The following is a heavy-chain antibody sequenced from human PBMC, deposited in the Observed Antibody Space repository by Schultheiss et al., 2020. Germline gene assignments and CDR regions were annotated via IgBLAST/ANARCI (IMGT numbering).Heavy chain of an antibody. J-gene: IGHJ4*02. CDR3: ARHQHGDVDY. V-gene: IGHV4-34*01. CDR2: INHSGST. D-gene: IGHD4-17*01. CDR1: GGSFSGYY. Sequence: QTLSLTCAVYGGSFSGYYWSWIRQPPGKGLEWIGEINHSGSTNYNPSLKSRVTISVDTSKNQFSLKLSSVTAADTAVYYCARHQHGDVDYWGQGTLVTVSS.